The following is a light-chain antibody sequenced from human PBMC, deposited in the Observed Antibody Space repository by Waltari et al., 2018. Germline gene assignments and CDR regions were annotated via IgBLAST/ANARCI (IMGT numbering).Light chain of an antibody. CDR1: QTMSNW. Sequence: DIQMTQSPSTLSASVGHTVTITCRASQTMSNWLAWYQQKPGKAPKVLIYKASNLQSGVPSRFSGSVSGTEFTLTISSLQPDDFATYYCQHFSTYSTFGQGTKVEIK. CDR3: QHFSTYST. J-gene: IGKJ1*01. CDR2: KAS. V-gene: IGKV1-5*03.